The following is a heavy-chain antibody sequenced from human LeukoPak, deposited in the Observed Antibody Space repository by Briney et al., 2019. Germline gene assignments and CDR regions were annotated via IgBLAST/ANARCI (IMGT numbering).Heavy chain of an antibody. CDR3: TTSFTVRGVIRIH. CDR1: GFTFSNAW. J-gene: IGHJ4*02. D-gene: IGHD3-10*01. V-gene: IGHV3-15*07. CDR2: IKSKTDGGTT. Sequence: PGGSLRLSCAASGFTFSNAWMNWVCQAPGKGVEWVGRIKSKTDGGTTDYAAPVKGRFTISRDDSKNTLYLQMNSLKTEDTAVYYCTTSFTVRGVIRIHWGQGTLVTVSS.